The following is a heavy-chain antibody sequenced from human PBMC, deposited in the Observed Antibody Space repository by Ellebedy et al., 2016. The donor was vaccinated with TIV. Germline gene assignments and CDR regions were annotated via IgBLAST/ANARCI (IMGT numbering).Heavy chain of an antibody. CDR3: ARLIRWELHLSNWFDP. D-gene: IGHD1-26*01. V-gene: IGHV7-4-1*01. J-gene: IGHJ5*02. Sequence: AASVKVSCKASGYTFTSYAMNWVRQAPGQGLEWMGWINTNTGNPTYAQGFTGRFVFSLDTSVSTAYLQICSLKAEDTAVYYCARLIRWELHLSNWFDPWGQGTLVTVSS. CDR1: GYTFTSYA. CDR2: INTNTGNP.